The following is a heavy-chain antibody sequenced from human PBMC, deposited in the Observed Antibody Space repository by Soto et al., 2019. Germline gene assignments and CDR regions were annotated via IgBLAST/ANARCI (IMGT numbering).Heavy chain of an antibody. V-gene: IGHV4-31*03. CDR3: ARIPVAGPDY. CDR1: GGSISSGGYY. J-gene: IGHJ4*02. Sequence: SETLSLTCTVSGGSISSGGYYWSWIRQHPGKGLEWIGYIYYSGSTYYNPSLKSRVTISVDTSKNQFSLKLSSVTAADTAVYYCARIPVAGPDYWGQGTLVTVSS. CDR2: IYYSGST. D-gene: IGHD6-19*01.